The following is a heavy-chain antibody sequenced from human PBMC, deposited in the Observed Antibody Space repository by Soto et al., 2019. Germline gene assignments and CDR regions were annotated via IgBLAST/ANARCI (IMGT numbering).Heavy chain of an antibody. V-gene: IGHV3-23*01. CDR2: ISGSGGST. CDR3: TTDRIGAYAT. J-gene: IGHJ4*02. D-gene: IGHD1-26*01. Sequence: PGGSLSLTCAASGFTFSSYAMNSFSQAPAKGLQLGSAISGSGGSTYYADSVKGRFTISRDNSKNTLYLQMNTLRAEDTAVYYWTTDRIGAYATGGQGTLVTVSS. CDR1: GFTFSSYA.